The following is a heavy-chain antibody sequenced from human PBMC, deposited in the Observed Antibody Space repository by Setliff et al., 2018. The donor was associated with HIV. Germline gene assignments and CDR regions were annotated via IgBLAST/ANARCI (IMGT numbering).Heavy chain of an antibody. CDR1: GGSIRSSTYY. D-gene: IGHD3-22*01. V-gene: IGHV4-39*07. CDR3: ARDMTYYFDSSGSFGWFDP. CDR2: LHYSGNT. Sequence: SETLSLTCTVSGGSIRSSTYYWGWIRQSPGKGLEWIGSLHYSGNTYYNSSLKSRVTISLDTSKNQFSLELNSVTAADTAVYYCARDMTYYFDSSGSFGWFDPWGQGTLVTVSS. J-gene: IGHJ5*02.